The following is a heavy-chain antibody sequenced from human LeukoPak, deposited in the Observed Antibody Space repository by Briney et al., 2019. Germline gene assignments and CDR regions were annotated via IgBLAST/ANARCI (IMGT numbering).Heavy chain of an antibody. CDR3: ARAYDSSGYYYGWFDP. V-gene: IGHV1-46*01. Sequence: ASVKVSCKASGYTFTSYYMHWVRQAPGQGLEWLGIINPSGGSTSYAQKFQGRVTMTRDTSTSTVYMELSSLRSEDTAVCYCARAYDSSGYYYGWFDPWGQGTLVTVSS. J-gene: IGHJ5*02. D-gene: IGHD3-22*01. CDR1: GYTFTSYY. CDR2: INPSGGST.